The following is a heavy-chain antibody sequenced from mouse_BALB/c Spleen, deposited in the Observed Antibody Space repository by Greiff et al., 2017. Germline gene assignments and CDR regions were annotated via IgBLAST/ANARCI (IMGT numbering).Heavy chain of an antibody. CDR3: ARKGRCTGLAY. CDR1: GYTFTSYW. J-gene: IGHJ3*01. Sequence: VHLQQPGAELVRPGVSVKLSCKASGYTFTSYWMHWIKQRPEQGLERIGEINPSNGGTNYNEKFKSKATLTVDKSSSTAYMKLSSLTSEDSAVYKGARKGRCTGLAYWGQGTLDTGSA. D-gene: IGHD3-1*01. CDR2: INPSNGGT. V-gene: IGHV1S81*02.